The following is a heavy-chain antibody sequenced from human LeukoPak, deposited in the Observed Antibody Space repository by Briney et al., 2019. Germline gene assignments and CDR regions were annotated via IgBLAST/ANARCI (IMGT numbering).Heavy chain of an antibody. CDR1: GYSFTNYW. Sequence: GESLKISCRGSGYSFTNYWIGWVRQMPGKGLEWMGIIYPGDSDTRYSPSFQDQVTISADKSISTAYLQWSSLEASDTAMYYCARSLLGDWNGFDYWGQGTQVTVSS. CDR3: ARSLLGDWNGFDY. V-gene: IGHV5-51*01. D-gene: IGHD1-1*01. J-gene: IGHJ4*02. CDR2: IYPGDSDT.